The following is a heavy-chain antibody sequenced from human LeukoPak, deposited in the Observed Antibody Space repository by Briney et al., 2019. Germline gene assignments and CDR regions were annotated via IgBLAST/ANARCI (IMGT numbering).Heavy chain of an antibody. J-gene: IGHJ4*02. Sequence: PSETLSLTCTVSGGSIYSYYWSWIRQPPGKGLEWIGYFYYPGSTNYNPSLTSRVTMSVDTSKNHFSLKLSSVTAADTAVYYCARHSGTSIYFNYWGQGTLVTVSS. V-gene: IGHV4-59*08. CDR1: GGSIYSYY. CDR3: ARHSGTSIYFNY. D-gene: IGHD6-13*01. CDR2: FYYPGST.